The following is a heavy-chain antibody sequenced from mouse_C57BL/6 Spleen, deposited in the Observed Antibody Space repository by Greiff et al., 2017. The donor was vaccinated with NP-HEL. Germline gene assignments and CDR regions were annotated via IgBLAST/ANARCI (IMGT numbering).Heavy chain of an antibody. CDR3: ARDPPYDYDRGGYYFDY. J-gene: IGHJ2*01. CDR2: ISDGGSYT. Sequence: EVQGVESGGGLVKPGGSLKLSCAASGFTFSSYAMSWVRQTPEKRLEWVATISDGGSYTYYPDNVQGRFTISRDNAKNNLYLQMSHLKSEDTAMYYCARDPPYDYDRGGYYFDYWGKGTTLTVSS. D-gene: IGHD2-4*01. CDR1: GFTFSSYA. V-gene: IGHV5-4*01.